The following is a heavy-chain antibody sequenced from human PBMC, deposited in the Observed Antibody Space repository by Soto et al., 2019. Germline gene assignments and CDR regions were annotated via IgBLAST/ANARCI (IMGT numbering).Heavy chain of an antibody. Sequence: VESLRLSCAASGFTFSSYGMHWVRQAPGEGLEGVAVIWYDGNNKYYADSVKGRITIYRDNSKDTMYLQKNSLRAEDTAVYYCARCRGGAAAEYYYYGMDVWGQGT. CDR2: IWYDGNNK. J-gene: IGHJ6*02. D-gene: IGHD6-13*01. V-gene: IGHV3-33*01. CDR3: ARCRGGAAAEYYYYGMDV. CDR1: GFTFSSYG.